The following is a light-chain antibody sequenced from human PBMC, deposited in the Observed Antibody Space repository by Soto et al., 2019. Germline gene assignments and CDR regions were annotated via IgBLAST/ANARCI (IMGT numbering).Light chain of an antibody. V-gene: IGLV2-11*01. Sequence: QSALNQPRSGSGSPGQAVAISCTATSSDVGGYNYVSWYQQHPGKAPKLMIYDVNKRPSGVPDRFSGSKSGNTASLTISGLQAEDEADYYCCSFAGDPYVFGTGTKVTVL. CDR2: DVN. CDR3: CSFAGDPYV. J-gene: IGLJ1*01. CDR1: SSDVGGYNY.